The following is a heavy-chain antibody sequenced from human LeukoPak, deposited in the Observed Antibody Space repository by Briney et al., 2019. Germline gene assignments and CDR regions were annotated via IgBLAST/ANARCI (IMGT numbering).Heavy chain of an antibody. J-gene: IGHJ4*02. Sequence: GGSLRLSCAASGFTFSSYAMSWVRQAPGKGLEWVSAISGSGGSTYYADSVKGRFTISRDNSKNTQYLQMNSLRAEDTAVYYCAKDPPVAATKTYYFDYWGQGTLVTVSS. CDR1: GFTFSSYA. V-gene: IGHV3-23*01. D-gene: IGHD2-15*01. CDR3: AKDPPVAATKTYYFDY. CDR2: ISGSGGST.